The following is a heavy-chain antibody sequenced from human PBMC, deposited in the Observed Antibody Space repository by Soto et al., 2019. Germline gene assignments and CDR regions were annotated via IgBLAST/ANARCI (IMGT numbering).Heavy chain of an antibody. CDR2: IWYDGSNK. CDR1: GFTFSSYG. V-gene: IGHV3-33*01. CDR3: ARDYDSSGYGY. D-gene: IGHD3-22*01. J-gene: IGHJ4*02. Sequence: SGGSMRLSSAASGFTFSSYGMHWVRQAPGKGLEWVAVIWYDGSNKYYADSVKGRFTISRDNSKNTLYLQMNSLRAEDTAVYYCARDYDSSGYGYWGQGTLVTVSS.